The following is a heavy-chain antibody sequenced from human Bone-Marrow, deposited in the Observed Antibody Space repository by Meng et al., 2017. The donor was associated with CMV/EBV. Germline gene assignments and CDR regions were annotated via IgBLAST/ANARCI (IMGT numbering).Heavy chain of an antibody. D-gene: IGHD2-15*01. Sequence: GESLKISCAASGFTFSSYSMNWVRQAPGKGLEWVSSISSSSSYIYYADSVKGRFTIPRDNAKNTLYLQMTSLRAEDTAIYYCARKDAVQHFFDYWGQGVLVTVSS. V-gene: IGHV3-21*04. CDR2: ISSSSSYI. CDR1: GFTFSSYS. CDR3: ARKDAVQHFFDY. J-gene: IGHJ4*02.